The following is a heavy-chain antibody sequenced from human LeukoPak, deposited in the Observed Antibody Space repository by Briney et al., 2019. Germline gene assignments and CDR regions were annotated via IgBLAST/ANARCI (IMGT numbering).Heavy chain of an antibody. V-gene: IGHV5-51*01. Sequence: GESLKISCQGSGYSFSTYWITWVRQMPGKGLEWMGIIYPGDSDTRYSPSFQGQVTISADKSISTAYLQWSSLKASDTAMYYCASLPAGLRSWFDPWGQGTLVTVSS. D-gene: IGHD6-19*01. J-gene: IGHJ5*02. CDR2: IYPGDSDT. CDR1: GYSFSTYW. CDR3: ASLPAGLRSWFDP.